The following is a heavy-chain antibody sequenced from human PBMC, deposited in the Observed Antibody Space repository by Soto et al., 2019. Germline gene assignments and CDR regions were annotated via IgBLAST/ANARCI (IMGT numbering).Heavy chain of an antibody. CDR2: IIPILGIA. V-gene: IGHV1-69*02. CDR1: GGTFSSYT. CDR3: ARSPRLYYGGTEYYFDY. Sequence: QVQLVQSGAEVKKPGSSVKVSCKVSGGTFSSYTISWVRQAPGQGLEWMGRIIPILGIANYAQKFQGRVTITADKSTSTAYMELSSLRSEDTGVYYCARSPRLYYGGTEYYFDYWGQGTLVAVSS. J-gene: IGHJ4*02. D-gene: IGHD4-17*01.